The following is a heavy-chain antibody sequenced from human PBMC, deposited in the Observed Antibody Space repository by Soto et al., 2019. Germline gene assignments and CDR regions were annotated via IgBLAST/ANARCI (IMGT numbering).Heavy chain of an antibody. D-gene: IGHD6-19*01. CDR2: VYYTGST. J-gene: IGHJ4*02. CDR1: GGSISGSY. Sequence: SETLSLTCSVSGGSISGSYWSWIRQSPGKGLEWLGYVYYTGSTNYSPSLRSRVSISVDTSKNEFSLRLSSVTAADTAVYFCARSVAVPGAHIDYWGEGTQVTVSS. V-gene: IGHV4-59*01. CDR3: ARSVAVPGAHIDY.